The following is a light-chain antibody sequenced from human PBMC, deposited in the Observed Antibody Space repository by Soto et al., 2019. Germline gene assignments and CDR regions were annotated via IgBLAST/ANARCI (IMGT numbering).Light chain of an antibody. J-gene: IGKJ4*02. V-gene: IGKV1-5*01. Sequence: DIQLTQSPSTLSASVGDRVTITCRASQSISFYLAWYQQKSGKAPKVLIYDVSTLESGGPSKFSGRGSVTEITLTISSLQTDDFSTYYYHHHLGNSSRTFGRGTTVEIK. CDR1: QSISFY. CDR3: HHHLGNSSRT. CDR2: DVS.